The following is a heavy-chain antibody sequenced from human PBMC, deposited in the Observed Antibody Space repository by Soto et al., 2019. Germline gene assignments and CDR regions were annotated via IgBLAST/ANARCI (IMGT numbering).Heavy chain of an antibody. CDR2: IYWDDDK. D-gene: IGHD3-3*01. CDR3: AHRILRTVFGLVTTTAIYFDF. Sequence: QITLNESGPTVVKPAETLTLTCTFSGFSLTTSGVGVGWIRPSPGKAPEWLALIYWDDDKRYSASLKSRLPSPKDTSKSQVVLTMASVDPADTATYYCAHRILRTVFGLVTTTAIYFDFWGQGTPVVVSS. J-gene: IGHJ4*02. V-gene: IGHV2-5*02. CDR1: GFSLTTSGVG.